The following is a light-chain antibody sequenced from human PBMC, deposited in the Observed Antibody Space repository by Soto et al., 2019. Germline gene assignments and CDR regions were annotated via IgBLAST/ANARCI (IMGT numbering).Light chain of an antibody. CDR3: QQYYGPPRT. CDR2: WAS. Sequence: DIVMTQSPDSLAVSLGERATINCKSSQSLLYTSNNKIYLAWYQQKPGQPPKLLISWASIRESGVPDRFSGSGYGTDFTLTISSLQAEDVAVYYCQQYYGPPRTFGQGTKVEIK. J-gene: IGKJ1*01. V-gene: IGKV4-1*01. CDR1: QSLLYTSNNKIY.